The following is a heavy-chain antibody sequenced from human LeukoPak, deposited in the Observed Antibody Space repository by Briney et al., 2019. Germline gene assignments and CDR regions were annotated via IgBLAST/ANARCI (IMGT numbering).Heavy chain of an antibody. CDR2: IYHSGRT. V-gene: IGHV4-59*02. CDR3: ARRRRATPILFDY. CDR1: GASVFNHY. D-gene: IGHD5-12*01. Sequence: SETLSLNCTVSGASVFNHYWSWIRQPPGKRLEWIGYIYHSGRTKYNPSLQSRVTISVDTSESQFSLKLSSVTAADTAVYYCARRRRATPILFDYWGQGTLVTVSS. J-gene: IGHJ4*02.